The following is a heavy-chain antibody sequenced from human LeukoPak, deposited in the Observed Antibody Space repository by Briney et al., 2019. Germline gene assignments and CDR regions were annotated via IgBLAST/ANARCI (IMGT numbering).Heavy chain of an antibody. V-gene: IGHV1-18*01. J-gene: IGHJ4*01. CDR1: GYNFFTYG. CDR2: ISPHNGNA. Sequence: ASVKVSCKASGYNFFTYGITWVRQAPGQGLEWMGWISPHNGNANYAQKFQDRVIMTTDTSTNTAFMEVRSLRSDDTAMYYCARGDLFSSRDYLFFFDYWGQGSLVTVSS. CDR3: ARGDLFSSRDYLFFFDY. D-gene: IGHD3-16*01.